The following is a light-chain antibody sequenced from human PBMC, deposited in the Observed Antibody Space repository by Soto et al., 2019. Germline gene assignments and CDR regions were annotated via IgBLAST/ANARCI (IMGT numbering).Light chain of an antibody. CDR1: QGIRNF. CDR3: QQANSFPIT. CDR2: AAS. V-gene: IGKV1-27*01. Sequence: DIQMTQSPTSLSASVGDRVTITCRASQGIRNFVAWYQQKPGKAPKLLIYAASTLQSGVPSRFSGSGFGTDFTLTISSLQPEDFATYYCQQANSFPITFGQGTRLEIK. J-gene: IGKJ5*01.